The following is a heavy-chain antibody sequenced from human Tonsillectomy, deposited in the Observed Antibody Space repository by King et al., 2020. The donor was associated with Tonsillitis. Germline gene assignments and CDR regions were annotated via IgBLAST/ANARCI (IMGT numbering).Heavy chain of an antibody. Sequence: VQLQESGPGLVKPSETLSLTCTVSGGSLSSYYWSWIRQPPGKGLEWIGDIYYTGSTNYNPSLKSRLTISVDTSRNPFSLKLSSVTAADTAVYYCARALYSSSHYNWFDPWGQGTLVTVSS. V-gene: IGHV4-59*08. D-gene: IGHD6-13*01. CDR2: IYYTGST. CDR3: ARALYSSSHYNWFDP. CDR1: GGSLSSYY. J-gene: IGHJ5*02.